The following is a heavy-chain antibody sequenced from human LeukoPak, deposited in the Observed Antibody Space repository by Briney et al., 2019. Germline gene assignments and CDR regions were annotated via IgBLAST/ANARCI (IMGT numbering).Heavy chain of an antibody. V-gene: IGHV4-34*01. D-gene: IGHD2-2*01. Sequence: KPSETLSLICAVYGGPFRGYYWSWIRQFPGKGVEWIGDINHSGNTNYYPSLKSRVTISVDTSKNQFSLNLSSVTAADTAVYYCVREPSGYCSSTSCYFYYYMDVWGKGTTVTVSS. J-gene: IGHJ6*03. CDR1: GGPFRGYY. CDR3: VREPSGYCSSTSCYFYYYMDV. CDR2: INHSGNT.